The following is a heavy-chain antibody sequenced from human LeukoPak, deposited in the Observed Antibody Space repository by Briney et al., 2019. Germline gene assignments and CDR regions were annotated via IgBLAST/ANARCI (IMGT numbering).Heavy chain of an antibody. CDR3: ARGEEQDSSSQFDP. Sequence: SETLSLTCTVSGGSISNSSSYWGWIRQPPGKGLEWIGSIYYSGSTYYNPSLKSRVTISVDTSKNQFSLKLSSVTAADTAVYYCARGEEQDSSSQFDPWGQGTLVTVSS. D-gene: IGHD6-6*01. CDR2: IYYSGST. V-gene: IGHV4-39*01. CDR1: GGSISNSSSY. J-gene: IGHJ5*02.